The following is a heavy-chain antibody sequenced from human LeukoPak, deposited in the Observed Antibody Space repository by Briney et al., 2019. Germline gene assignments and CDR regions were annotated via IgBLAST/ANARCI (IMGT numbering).Heavy chain of an antibody. CDR2: IYYRGST. CDR3: ARKRYSTGWRVNWFDP. Sequence: PSETLSLTCTVSGGSISSSSYYWGWVRQPPGKGLEWIGSIYYRGSTYYNPSLKSRVTISVDTSKNQFSLKLSSVTAADTAVYYCARKRYSTGWRVNWFDPWGQGTLVTVSS. J-gene: IGHJ5*02. CDR1: GGSISSSSYY. V-gene: IGHV4-39*07. D-gene: IGHD6-25*01.